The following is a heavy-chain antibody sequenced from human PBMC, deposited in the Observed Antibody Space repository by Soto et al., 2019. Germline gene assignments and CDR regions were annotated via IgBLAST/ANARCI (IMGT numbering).Heavy chain of an antibody. V-gene: IGHV5-51*01. Sequence: GESLKISCKGSGYSFTSYWIGWVRQMPGKGLEWMGIIYPGDSDTRYSPSFQGQVTISADKPISTAYLQWSSLKASDTAMYYCARQGEVVVEIGGNYYYYYGMDVWGQGTTVTVLL. J-gene: IGHJ6*02. D-gene: IGHD3-22*01. CDR1: GYSFTSYW. CDR2: IYPGDSDT. CDR3: ARQGEVVVEIGGNYYYYYGMDV.